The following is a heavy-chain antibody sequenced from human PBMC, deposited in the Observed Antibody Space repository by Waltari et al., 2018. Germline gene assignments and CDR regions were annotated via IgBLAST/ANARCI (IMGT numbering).Heavy chain of an antibody. CDR3: ARGIIAVAGTENYYYMDV. CDR2: INHRGIP. V-gene: IGHV4-34*01. D-gene: IGHD6-19*01. Sequence: QVQLQQWGAGLLKPSETLSLTCAVYGGSFSGYYWSWIRQPPGRGLEWIGEINHRGIPNHNPPLKSPVTLSVGPSKNQFSLKLSAVTAADTAVYYCARGIIAVAGTENYYYMDVWGKGTTVTVSS. J-gene: IGHJ6*03. CDR1: GGSFSGYY.